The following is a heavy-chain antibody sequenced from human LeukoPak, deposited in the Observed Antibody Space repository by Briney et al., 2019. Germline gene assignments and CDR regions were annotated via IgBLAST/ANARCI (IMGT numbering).Heavy chain of an antibody. D-gene: IGHD6-19*01. Sequence: GGSLRLSCAASGFIFSSYSMDWVRQAPGKGLEWVSSISSSSSYIYYADSVKGRFTISRDNAKNSLYLQMNSLRAEDTAVYYCARDGPKLPPRLQAGYFQHWGQGTLVTVSS. J-gene: IGHJ1*01. CDR3: ARDGPKLPPRLQAGYFQH. CDR2: ISSSSSYI. CDR1: GFIFSSYS. V-gene: IGHV3-21*01.